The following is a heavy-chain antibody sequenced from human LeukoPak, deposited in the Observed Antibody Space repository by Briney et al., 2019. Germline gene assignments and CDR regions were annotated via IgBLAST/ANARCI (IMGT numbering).Heavy chain of an antibody. CDR2: IYYSGST. J-gene: IGHJ5*02. CDR1: GGSFSGYY. Sequence: PSETLSLTCAVYGGSFSGYYWSWIRQPPGKGLEWIGYIYYSGSTNYNPSLKSRVTISVDTSKNQFSLKLSSVTAADTAVYYCARHLHSYGYISFDPWGQGTLVTVSS. D-gene: IGHD5-18*01. V-gene: IGHV4-59*08. CDR3: ARHLHSYGYISFDP.